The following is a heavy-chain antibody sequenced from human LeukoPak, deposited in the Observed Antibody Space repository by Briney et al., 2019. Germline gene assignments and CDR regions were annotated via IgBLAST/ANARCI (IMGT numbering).Heavy chain of an antibody. V-gene: IGHV3-21*01. CDR1: GFTFSSYT. Sequence: GGSLRLSCAASGFTFSSYTMNWVRQAQGNGLEWVSSITSSSNYISYADSVKGRFTISRDNAKNSLYLQMNSLRAEDTAVYYCARGGGGLDYWGQGTLVTVSS. CDR3: ARGGGGLDY. CDR2: ITSSSNYI. J-gene: IGHJ4*02. D-gene: IGHD2-15*01.